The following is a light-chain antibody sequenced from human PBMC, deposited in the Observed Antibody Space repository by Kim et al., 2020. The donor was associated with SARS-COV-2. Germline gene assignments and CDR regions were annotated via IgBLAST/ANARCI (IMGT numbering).Light chain of an antibody. CDR1: QSVSSY. CDR3: QQRINWPPS. CDR2: DAS. J-gene: IGKJ3*01. V-gene: IGKV3-11*01. Sequence: WSPGERTTPACRASQSVSSYFAWYQPIPGQAPRLLIYDASTRATGIPARFSGSGSVTDFTLTISSLEPEDFAVYYCQQRINWPPSFGPGTKVDIK.